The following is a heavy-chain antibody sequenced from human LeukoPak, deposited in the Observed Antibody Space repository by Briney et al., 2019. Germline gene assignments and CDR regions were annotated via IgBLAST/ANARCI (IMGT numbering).Heavy chain of an antibody. CDR1: GFTFSSYA. CDR2: ISYDGSNK. D-gene: IGHD6-13*01. J-gene: IGHJ4*02. V-gene: IGHV3-30*04. Sequence: GGSLRLSCAASGFTFSSYAMRWVRQAPGKGLEWVAVISYDGSNKYYADSVKGRFTISRDNSKNTLYLQMNSLRAEDTAVYYCARGEGIAAAGTKALDYWGQGTLVTVSS. CDR3: ARGEGIAAAGTKALDY.